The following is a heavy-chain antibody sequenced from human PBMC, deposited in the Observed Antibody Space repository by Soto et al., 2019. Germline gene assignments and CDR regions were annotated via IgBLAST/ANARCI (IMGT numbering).Heavy chain of an antibody. CDR2: IYWDDDK. CDR1: GFSLSSTRVA. CDR3: AHSVVAGLGYYFDY. J-gene: IGHJ4*02. V-gene: IGHV2-5*02. D-gene: IGHD6-19*01. Sequence: QITLKESGPTLVKPTQTLTLTCTFSGFSLSSTRVAVGWIRQPPGKALEWLALIYWDDDKRYSPFLKSRLTITKDTCNNQVVRTMTNMDPMNTASYYCAHSVVAGLGYYFDYWGQGTLVTVSS.